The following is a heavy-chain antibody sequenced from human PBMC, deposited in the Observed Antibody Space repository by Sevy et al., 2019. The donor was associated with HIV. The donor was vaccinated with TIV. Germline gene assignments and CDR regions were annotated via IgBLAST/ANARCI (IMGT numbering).Heavy chain of an antibody. D-gene: IGHD3-22*01. Sequence: GGSLRLSCAASGFTFSTYAMHWVRQAPGKGLEWVAVISYDGSNKYYADSVKGRFTISRDNSKNTLYLQMNSLRAEDTAVYYCALCTYYYDSRGSVRAFFDYWGQGTLVTVSS. CDR2: ISYDGSNK. CDR1: GFTFSTYA. CDR3: ALCTYYYDSRGSVRAFFDY. V-gene: IGHV3-30-3*01. J-gene: IGHJ4*02.